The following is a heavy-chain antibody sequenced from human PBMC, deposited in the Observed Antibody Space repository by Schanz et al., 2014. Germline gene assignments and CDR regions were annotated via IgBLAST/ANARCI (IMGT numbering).Heavy chain of an antibody. CDR1: GFTFSGYS. Sequence: VQVVQSGGGLVKPGGSLRLSCAASGFTFSGYSMNWVRQAPGKGLEWVSSISSGGGSTYYADSVKGRFTISRDNAKSSLYLQMNSLRAEDTAVYYCAKGRFGELSAFDIWGQGTMVTASS. CDR2: ISSGGGST. D-gene: IGHD3-10*01. J-gene: IGHJ3*02. V-gene: IGHV3-21*04. CDR3: AKGRFGELSAFDI.